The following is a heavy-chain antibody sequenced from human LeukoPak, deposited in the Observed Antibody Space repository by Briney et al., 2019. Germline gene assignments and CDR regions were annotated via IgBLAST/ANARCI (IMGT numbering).Heavy chain of an antibody. CDR2: ISGSGGST. CDR1: GFTFSIYV. V-gene: IGHV3-23*01. CDR3: AIDLSGYIST. Sequence: GGSLRLSCAASGFTFSIYVMSWVRQAPGKGLEWVSAISGSGGSTYYTDSVKGRSTISRDNSKNTLYVQMNSLRAEDTAVYFCAIDLSGYISTWGQGTLVTVSS. D-gene: IGHD6-19*01. J-gene: IGHJ4*02.